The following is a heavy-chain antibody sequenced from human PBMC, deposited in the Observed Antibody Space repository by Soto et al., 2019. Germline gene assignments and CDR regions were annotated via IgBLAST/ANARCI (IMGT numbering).Heavy chain of an antibody. Sequence: SETLSLTCSVSGGSISGYYWSWIRQTPEKGLEWIGYIYYSGSTNYNPSLKSRVTMLIDMSKNQFSLKLTSVSAADTAVYYCARDQGSWRHYFDYWGQGTLVTVSS. J-gene: IGHJ4*02. D-gene: IGHD6-13*01. CDR2: IYYSGST. CDR1: GGSISGYY. CDR3: ARDQGSWRHYFDY. V-gene: IGHV4-59*01.